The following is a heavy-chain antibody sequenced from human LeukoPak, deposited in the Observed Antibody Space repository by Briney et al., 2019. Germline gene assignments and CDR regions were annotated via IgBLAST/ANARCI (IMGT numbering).Heavy chain of an antibody. CDR2: IYYSGST. J-gene: IGHJ4*02. CDR3: ARGLVLTSYDFWSGPDY. CDR1: GGSISSGGYY. V-gene: IGHV4-31*03. Sequence: SETLSLTCTVSGGSISSGGYYWSWIRQHPGKGLEWIAYIYYSGSTYYNPSLKSRVTISVDTSKNQFSLKLSSVTAADTAVYYCARGLVLTSYDFWSGPDYWGQGTLVTVSS. D-gene: IGHD3-3*01.